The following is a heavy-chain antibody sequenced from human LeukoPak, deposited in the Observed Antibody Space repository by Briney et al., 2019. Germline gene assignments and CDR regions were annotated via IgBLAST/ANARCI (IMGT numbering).Heavy chain of an antibody. CDR3: ARGYYYYYYMDV. CDR2: ISYDGSNK. V-gene: IGHV3-30*04. CDR1: GFTFSSYA. Sequence: GGSLRLSCAASGFTFSSYAMHWVRQAPGKGLEWVAVISYDGSNKYYADSVKGRYTISRDNSKNTLYLQMNSLRAEDTAVYYCARGYYYYYYMDVWGKGTTVTVSS. J-gene: IGHJ6*03.